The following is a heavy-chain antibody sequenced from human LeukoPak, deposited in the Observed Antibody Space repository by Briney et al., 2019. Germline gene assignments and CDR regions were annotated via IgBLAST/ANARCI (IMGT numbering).Heavy chain of an antibody. V-gene: IGHV3-23*01. CDR3: ARHDGSSFIYYIDH. Sequence: GGSLRLSCAASGFSVTSCAMSWVRQAPGKGLDWVSTVSNSGYNTWYADSVKGRFTISRDISQNTLHLQMSSLRAEETALYYCARHDGSSFIYYIDHWGQGALVTVSS. CDR1: GFSVTSCA. CDR2: VSNSGYNT. J-gene: IGHJ4*02. D-gene: IGHD1-26*01.